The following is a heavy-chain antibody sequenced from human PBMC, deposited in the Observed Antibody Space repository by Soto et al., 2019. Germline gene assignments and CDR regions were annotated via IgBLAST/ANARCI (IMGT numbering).Heavy chain of an antibody. CDR3: ARHGLTPYYYGSGRYYYMDV. J-gene: IGHJ6*03. D-gene: IGHD3-10*01. V-gene: IGHV5-51*01. CDR1: GYSFTSYW. Sequence: PGESLKISCKGSGYSFTSYWIGWVRQMPGKGLEWMGIIYPGDSDTRYSPSFQGQVTISADKSISTAYLQWSSLKASDTAMYYCARHGLTPYYYGSGRYYYMDVWGKGTTVTVSS. CDR2: IYPGDSDT.